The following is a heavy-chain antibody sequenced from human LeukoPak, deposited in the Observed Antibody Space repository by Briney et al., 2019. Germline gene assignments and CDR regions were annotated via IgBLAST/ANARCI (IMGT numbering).Heavy chain of an antibody. CDR3: ARGYCSGGSCYSGYLFDY. V-gene: IGHV3-21*04. CDR2: ISSSSSYI. J-gene: IGHJ4*02. D-gene: IGHD2-15*01. Sequence: GGSLRLSCAASGFTFSSYSMNWVRQAPGKGLEWVSSISSSSSYIYYADSVKGRFTISRDNAKNSLYLQMNSLRAEDTALYYCARGYCSGGSCYSGYLFDYWGQGTLVTVSS. CDR1: GFTFSSYS.